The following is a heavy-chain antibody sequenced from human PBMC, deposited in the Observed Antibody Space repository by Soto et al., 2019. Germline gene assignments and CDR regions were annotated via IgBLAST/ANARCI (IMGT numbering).Heavy chain of an antibody. Sequence: SLRLSCASSGFNLNIYAIHLCRLFPGKGLEWVSGIFLEHGRTGYADSVRGRFTISRDSAKDSLYLQMNSLRPEDTALYYCTRDVRPGGADVWGPGATVTVSS. CDR3: TRDVRPGGADV. V-gene: IGHV3-9*01. J-gene: IGHJ6*02. CDR2: IFLEHGRT. D-gene: IGHD4-17*01. CDR1: GFNLNIYA.